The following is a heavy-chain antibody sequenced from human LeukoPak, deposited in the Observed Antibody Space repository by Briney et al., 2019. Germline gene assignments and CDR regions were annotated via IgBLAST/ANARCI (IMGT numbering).Heavy chain of an antibody. CDR3: PRFERLVRAFDI. CDR2: IYYSGST. CDR1: GGSISSHY. J-gene: IGHJ3*02. D-gene: IGHD6-13*01. V-gene: IGHV4-59*11. Sequence: SETLSLTCTVSGGSISSHYWSWIRQPPGKGLEWIGYIYYSGSTNYNPSLKSRVTISVDTSKNQFSLKLSSVTAADTAVYYCPRFERLVRAFDIWGQGTMVTVSS.